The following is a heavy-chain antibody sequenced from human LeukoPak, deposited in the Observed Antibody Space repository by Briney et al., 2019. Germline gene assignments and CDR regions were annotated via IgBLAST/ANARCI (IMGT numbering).Heavy chain of an antibody. V-gene: IGHV3-74*01. J-gene: IGHJ4*02. CDR2: INTDGSST. CDR1: GFTVSSNY. D-gene: IGHD4-17*01. CDR3: ARDRSLRGLT. Sequence: GGSLRLSCAASGFTVSSNYMSWVRQAPGKGLEWVSRINTDGSSTSYADSVKGRFTISRDNAKNTLYLQMNSLRAEDTAVYYCARDRSLRGLTWGQGTLVTVSS.